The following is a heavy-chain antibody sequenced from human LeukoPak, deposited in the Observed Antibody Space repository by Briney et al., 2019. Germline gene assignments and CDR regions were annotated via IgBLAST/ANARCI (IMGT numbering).Heavy chain of an antibody. V-gene: IGHV3-74*01. J-gene: IGHJ4*02. D-gene: IGHD2-15*01. CDR1: GFTFSSYW. CDR2: IDGDGSST. CDR3: ARELGYCSGGSCYPGSH. Sequence: GGSLRLSCAASGFTFSSYWMHWVRQAPGKGLVWASRIDGDGSSTGYADSVKGRFTISRDNAKNTLYLQMNSLRAEDTAVYYCARELGYCSGGSCYPGSHWGQGTLVTVSS.